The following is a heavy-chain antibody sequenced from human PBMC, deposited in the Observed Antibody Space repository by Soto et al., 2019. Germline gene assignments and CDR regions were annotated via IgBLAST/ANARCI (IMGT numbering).Heavy chain of an antibody. Sequence: QVQLVQSGAEVKKPGASVKVSCKASGYTYTHYYIHWVRQAPGQGLEWMGIINPNGGSTTYAQKFRAGFTMTRDTSTSTVYMELSSLRSEDSAVYYCATSVNSAMAFDYWGQGTLVTVSS. J-gene: IGHJ4*02. CDR3: ATSVNSAMAFDY. V-gene: IGHV1-46*01. CDR1: GYTYTHYY. D-gene: IGHD5-18*01. CDR2: INPNGGST.